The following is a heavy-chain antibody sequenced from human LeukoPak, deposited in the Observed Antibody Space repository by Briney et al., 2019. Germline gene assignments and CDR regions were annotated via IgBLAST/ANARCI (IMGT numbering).Heavy chain of an antibody. CDR2: IIPILGIA. CDR1: GYTFTSYD. J-gene: IGHJ3*02. CDR3: ARDFGPTVTSDI. D-gene: IGHD4-17*01. V-gene: IGHV1-69*04. Sequence: GASVKVSCKASGYTFTSYDINWVRQATGQGLEWMGRIIPILGIANYAQKFQGRVTITADKSTSTAYMELSSLRSEDTAVYYCARDFGPTVTSDIWGQGTMVTVSS.